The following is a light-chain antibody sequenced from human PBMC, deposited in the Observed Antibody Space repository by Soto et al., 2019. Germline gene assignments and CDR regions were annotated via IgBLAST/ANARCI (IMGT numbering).Light chain of an antibody. CDR2: EAS. Sequence: IRMTLTSASLSASVADRVTITCRASQDIGTDLGWYQQKPGKAPERLIYEASVLQSGVPSRFSGSGSGTEFTLTISSLQPDDFATYYCQQYNSYSFGQGSKV. V-gene: IGKV1-17*01. CDR1: QDIGTD. CDR3: QQYNSYS. J-gene: IGKJ1*01.